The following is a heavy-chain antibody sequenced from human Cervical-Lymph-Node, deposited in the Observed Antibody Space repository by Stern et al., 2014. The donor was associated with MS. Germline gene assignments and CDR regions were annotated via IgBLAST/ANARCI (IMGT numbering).Heavy chain of an antibody. CDR1: GYTLTSYA. Sequence: QVQLVQSGAEVKKPGASVKVSCKASGYTLTSYAMHWVRQAPGQRLEWMXWINAGNGNTKYSQKFQGRVTITRDTSASTAYMELSSLRSEDTAVYYCARAYDFWSNYFDYWGQGTLVTVSS. J-gene: IGHJ4*02. V-gene: IGHV1-3*01. CDR2: INAGNGNT. D-gene: IGHD3-3*01. CDR3: ARAYDFWSNYFDY.